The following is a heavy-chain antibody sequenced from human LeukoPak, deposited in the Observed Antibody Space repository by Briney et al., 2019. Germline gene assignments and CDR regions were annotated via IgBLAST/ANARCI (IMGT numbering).Heavy chain of an antibody. D-gene: IGHD3-10*01. V-gene: IGHV3-21*01. J-gene: IGHJ3*02. Sequence: GGSLRLSCAASGFTFSSYSMNWVRQAPGKGLEWVSSISSSSSYIYYADSVKGRFTISRDNSKNTLYLQMNSLRAEDTAVYYCAKVGPDGVDAFDIWGQGTMVTVSS. CDR1: GFTFSSYS. CDR3: AKVGPDGVDAFDI. CDR2: ISSSSSYI.